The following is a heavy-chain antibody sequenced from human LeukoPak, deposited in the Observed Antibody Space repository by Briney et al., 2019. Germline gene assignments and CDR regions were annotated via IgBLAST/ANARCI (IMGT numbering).Heavy chain of an antibody. CDR1: GGSFSGYY. D-gene: IGHD1-7*01. J-gene: IGHJ6*02. Sequence: PSETLSLTCAVYGGSFSGYYWSWIRQPPGKGLEWIGEINHSGSTNYNPSLKSRVTISVDTSKNQFSLKLSSVTAADTAVYYCARVARITGTTGGMDVWGQGTTVTVSS. CDR3: ARVARITGTTGGMDV. CDR2: INHSGST. V-gene: IGHV4-34*01.